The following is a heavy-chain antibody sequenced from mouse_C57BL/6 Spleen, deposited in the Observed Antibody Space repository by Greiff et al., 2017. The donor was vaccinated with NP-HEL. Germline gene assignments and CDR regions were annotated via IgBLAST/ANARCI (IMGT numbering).Heavy chain of an antibody. Sequence: EVKLVESEGGLVQPGSSMKLSCTASGFTFSDYYMAWVRQVPEKGLEWVANINYDGSSTYYLDSLKSRFIISRDNAKNILYLQMSSLKSEDTATYYCARGLGGFDDWGQGTTLTVSS. D-gene: IGHD1-1*02. CDR2: INYDGSST. J-gene: IGHJ2*01. CDR1: GFTFSDYY. V-gene: IGHV5-16*01. CDR3: ARGLGGFDD.